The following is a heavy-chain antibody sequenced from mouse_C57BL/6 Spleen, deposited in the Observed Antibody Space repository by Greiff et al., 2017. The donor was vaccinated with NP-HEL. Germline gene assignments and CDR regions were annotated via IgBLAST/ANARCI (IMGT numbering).Heavy chain of an antibody. CDR3: ARAGYYSVDY. CDR1: GYTFTSYW. D-gene: IGHD2-3*01. Sequence: QVQLQQPGAELVRPGSSVKLSCKASGYTFTSYWMHWVKQRPIQGLEWIGNIDPSDSETHYNQKFKDKATLTVDKSSSTAYMQLSSLTSEDSAVYYCARAGYYSVDYWGKGTTLTVSS. V-gene: IGHV1-52*01. J-gene: IGHJ2*01. CDR2: IDPSDSET.